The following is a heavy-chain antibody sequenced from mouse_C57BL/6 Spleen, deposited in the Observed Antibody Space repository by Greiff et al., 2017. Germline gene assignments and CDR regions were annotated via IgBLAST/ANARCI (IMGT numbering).Heavy chain of an antibody. CDR1: GFTFSSYA. CDR2: ISSGGDYI. Sequence: DVMLVESGEGLVKPGGSLKLSCAASGFTFSSYAMSWVRQTPEKRLEWVAYISSGGDYIYYADTVKGRFTISRDNARNTLYLQMSSLKSEDTAMYYCTRDRYYGFAYWGQGTLVTVSA. V-gene: IGHV5-9-1*02. J-gene: IGHJ3*01. CDR3: TRDRYYGFAY. D-gene: IGHD1-1*01.